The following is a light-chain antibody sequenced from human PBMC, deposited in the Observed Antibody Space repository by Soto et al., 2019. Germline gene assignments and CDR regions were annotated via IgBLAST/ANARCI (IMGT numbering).Light chain of an antibody. CDR1: QSVSSNL. Sequence: DIVSTPSRATQSFCTEESPNLYNRASQSVSSNLLAWYQEKPGKDHRLLIYGASSRATGIPDRFSGSGSGTDFTLTIGRLEPEDFAVYYCKQSGSSPRTFGRGNKVDIK. J-gene: IGKJ4*02. V-gene: IGKV3-20*01. CDR3: KQSGSSPRT. CDR2: GAS.